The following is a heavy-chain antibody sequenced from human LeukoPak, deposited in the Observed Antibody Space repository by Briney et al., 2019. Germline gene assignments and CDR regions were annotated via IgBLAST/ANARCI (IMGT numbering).Heavy chain of an antibody. V-gene: IGHV1-2*02. CDR3: ARDLYYDSSGYYGY. D-gene: IGHD3-22*01. CDR1: GYTFTGYY. Sequence: ASVKVSCKASGYTFTGYYMHWVRQAPGQGLEWRGWINPNSGGTNYAQKFQGRVTMTRDTSISTAYMELSRLRSDDTAVYYCARDLYYDSSGYYGYWGQGTLVTVSS. CDR2: INPNSGGT. J-gene: IGHJ4*02.